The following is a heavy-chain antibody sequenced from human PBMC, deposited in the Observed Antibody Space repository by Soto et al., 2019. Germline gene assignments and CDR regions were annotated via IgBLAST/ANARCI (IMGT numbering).Heavy chain of an antibody. Sequence: PGGSLRLSCAASGFTFSGSAMHWVRQASRKGLEWVGRIRSKANSYATAYAASVKGRFTISRDDSKNTAYLQMNSLKTEDTAVYYCTSYYDSSGYYTYYYGMDVWGQGTTVTVSS. D-gene: IGHD3-22*01. V-gene: IGHV3-73*01. CDR1: GFTFSGSA. J-gene: IGHJ6*02. CDR2: IRSKANSYAT. CDR3: TSYYDSSGYYTYYYGMDV.